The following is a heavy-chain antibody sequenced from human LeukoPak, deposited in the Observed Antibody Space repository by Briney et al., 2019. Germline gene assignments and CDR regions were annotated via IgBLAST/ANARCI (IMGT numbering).Heavy chain of an antibody. V-gene: IGHV3-9*01. Sequence: GGSLRLSCAASGFTFDDYAMHWVRQAPGKGLEWVSGISWNSGSIGYADSVKGRFTISRDNAKNSLYLQMNSLRAEDTAVYYCARVGGNRAFDIWGQGTMVTVSS. CDR3: ARVGGNRAFDI. D-gene: IGHD4-23*01. CDR2: ISWNSGSI. J-gene: IGHJ3*02. CDR1: GFTFDDYA.